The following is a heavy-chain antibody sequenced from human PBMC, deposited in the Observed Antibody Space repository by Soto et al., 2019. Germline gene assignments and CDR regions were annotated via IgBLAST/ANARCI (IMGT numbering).Heavy chain of an antibody. CDR1: GGTFSSYA. J-gene: IGHJ6*02. CDR3: ARFAGGYSSSWAPDYYGMDV. V-gene: IGHV1-69*01. CDR2: IIPIFGTA. Sequence: QVQLVQSGAEVKKPGSSVKVSCKASGGTFSSYAISWVRQAPGQGLEWMGGIIPIFGTANYAQKFQGRVTITADESTSTAYMELSSLRSEDTAVYYCARFAGGYSSSWAPDYYGMDVWGQGTTVTVSS. D-gene: IGHD6-13*01.